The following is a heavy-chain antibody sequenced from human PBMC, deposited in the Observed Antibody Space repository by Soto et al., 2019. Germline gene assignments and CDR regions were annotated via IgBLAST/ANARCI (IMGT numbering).Heavy chain of an antibody. CDR1: GGTFSSYA. CDR2: IIPIFGTA. V-gene: IGHV1-69*13. D-gene: IGHD6-6*01. Sequence: ASVKVSCKASGGTFSSYAISWVRQAPGQGLEWMGGIIPIFGTANYAQKFQGRVTITADESTSTAYMELSSLRSEDTAVYYCAETLSEYSSSSGYYYGMDVWGQGTTVTVSS. J-gene: IGHJ6*02. CDR3: AETLSEYSSSSGYYYGMDV.